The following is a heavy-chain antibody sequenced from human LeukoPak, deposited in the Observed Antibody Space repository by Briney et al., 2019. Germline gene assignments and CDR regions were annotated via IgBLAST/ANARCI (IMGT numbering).Heavy chain of an antibody. J-gene: IGHJ4*02. CDR3: ARDWGYADPFDC. V-gene: IGHV4-59*01. Sequence: PSETLSLTCTVSGGSISDYFWSWIRQPPGKGLEWVGYVFYNGSTNYNPSLQSRVTLSLDTPKNQFSLKLTSVTAADTAVYYCARDWGYADPFDCWGQGTLVTVSS. CDR2: VFYNGST. D-gene: IGHD4-17*01. CDR1: GGSISDYF.